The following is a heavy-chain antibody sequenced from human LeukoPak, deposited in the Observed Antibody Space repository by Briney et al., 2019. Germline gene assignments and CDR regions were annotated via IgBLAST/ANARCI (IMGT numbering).Heavy chain of an antibody. D-gene: IGHD2-2*01. Sequence: SETLSLTCAVYGGSFSGYYWSWIRQPPGKGLEWIGEINHSGSTNYNPSLKSRVTISVDTSKNQFSLKLSSVTAADTAVYYCARGRGYCSSTSCYEGGGRPFDYWGQGTLVTVSS. CDR2: INHSGST. CDR1: GGSFSGYY. V-gene: IGHV4-34*01. CDR3: ARGRGYCSSTSCYEGGGRPFDY. J-gene: IGHJ4*02.